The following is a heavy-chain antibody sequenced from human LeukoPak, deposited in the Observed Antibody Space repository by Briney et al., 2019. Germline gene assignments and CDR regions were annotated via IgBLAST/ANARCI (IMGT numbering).Heavy chain of an antibody. Sequence: GGSLKLPCAASGFTFSGSAMHWVRQASGKGLEWIGRIRSKANSYATAYAASVKGRFTISRDDSKNTAYLQMNSLKTEDTAVYYCTSQYYDILSGYYSFDYWGQGTLVTVSS. D-gene: IGHD3-9*01. CDR1: GFTFSGSA. CDR2: IRSKANSYAT. V-gene: IGHV3-73*01. J-gene: IGHJ4*02. CDR3: TSQYYDILSGYYSFDY.